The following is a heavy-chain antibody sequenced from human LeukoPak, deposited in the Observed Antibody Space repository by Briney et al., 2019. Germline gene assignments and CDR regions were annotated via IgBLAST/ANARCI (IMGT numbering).Heavy chain of an antibody. CDR2: IRYDGSNK. CDR1: GFTFSSYG. D-gene: IGHD3-10*01. CDR3: AKDRSRLFGELLYHYYYMDV. Sequence: GGSLRLSCAASGFTFSSYGMHWVRQAPGKGLEWVAFIRYDGSNKYYADSVKGRFTISRDNSKNTLYLQMNSLRAEDTAVYYCAKDRSRLFGELLYHYYYMDVWGKGTTVTTSS. J-gene: IGHJ6*03. V-gene: IGHV3-30*02.